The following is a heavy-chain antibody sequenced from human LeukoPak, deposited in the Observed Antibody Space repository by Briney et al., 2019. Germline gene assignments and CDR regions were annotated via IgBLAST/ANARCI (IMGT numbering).Heavy chain of an antibody. CDR3: ARETKEWYDFYGMDV. CDR2: ISSNGGTT. CDR1: GFTFSSYP. Sequence: GGSLRLSCSASGFTFSSYPMHWVRQAPGKGPEYVSAISSNGGTTYYADSVKGRFTISRDNSKNTLYLQMNSLKTEDTAVYYCARETKEWYDFYGMDVWGQGTTVTVSS. J-gene: IGHJ6*02. V-gene: IGHV3-64*04. D-gene: IGHD3-3*01.